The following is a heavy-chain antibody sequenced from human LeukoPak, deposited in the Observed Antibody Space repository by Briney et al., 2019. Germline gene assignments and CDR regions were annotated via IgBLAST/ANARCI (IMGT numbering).Heavy chain of an antibody. CDR1: GIIITSYW. CDR2: IKQDGSEK. D-gene: IGHD3-16*01. Sequence: GGSLRLSCAASGIIITSYWMSWVRQTPGKGLEWVANIKQDGSEKNYVDSVKGRFTIFRDNARNSLYLHMNSLRAEDTAVYYCASHSYGYNHWGQGTLVIVSS. V-gene: IGHV3-7*01. J-gene: IGHJ5*02. CDR3: ASHSYGYNH.